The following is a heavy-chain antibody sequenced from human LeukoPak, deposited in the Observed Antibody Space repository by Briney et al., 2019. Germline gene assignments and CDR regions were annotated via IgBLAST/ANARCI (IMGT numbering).Heavy chain of an antibody. J-gene: IGHJ4*02. V-gene: IGHV3-30*04. D-gene: IGHD6-13*01. CDR3: ARDRVRIASYYFDS. CDR2: ISYDGRDK. Sequence: GGSLRLSCAASGFSFSTYAIHWVRQAPGRGLEWVAVISYDGRDKHHVDSVKGRFIISRDNSKNTLYLQMNSLRAEDTAVYYCARDRVRIASYYFDSWGQGTLVTVSS. CDR1: GFSFSTYA.